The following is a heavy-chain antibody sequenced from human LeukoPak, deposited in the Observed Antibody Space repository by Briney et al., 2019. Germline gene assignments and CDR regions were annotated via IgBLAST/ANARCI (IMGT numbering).Heavy chain of an antibody. J-gene: IGHJ2*01. CDR2: IWPDGNKK. CDR3: VVVLVLVAVWQFDV. CDR1: GFTFSHHG. D-gene: IGHD2-15*01. Sequence: PGRSLRLSGAPSGFTFSHHGFHWVRQAPGKGLEGVSIIWPDGNKKYHADSVKGRFTISNDNSENTLFLQMNSLRAEDTAVYYCVVVLVLVAVWQFDVWGRGPLVTVSS. V-gene: IGHV3-33*01.